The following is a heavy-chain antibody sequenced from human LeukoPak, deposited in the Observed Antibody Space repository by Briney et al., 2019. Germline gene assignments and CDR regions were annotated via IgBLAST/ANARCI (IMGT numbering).Heavy chain of an antibody. CDR2: ISAYNGNT. V-gene: IGHV1-18*01. D-gene: IGHD2-2*01. CDR1: GYTFTSYG. CDR3: ARWDLGVPAAINWFDP. Sequence: ASVKVSCKASGYTFTSYGISWVRQAPGQGLEWMGWISAYNGNTNYAQELQGRVTMTTDTSTSTAYMELRSLRSDDTAVYYCARWDLGVPAAINWFDPWGQGTLVTVSS. J-gene: IGHJ5*02.